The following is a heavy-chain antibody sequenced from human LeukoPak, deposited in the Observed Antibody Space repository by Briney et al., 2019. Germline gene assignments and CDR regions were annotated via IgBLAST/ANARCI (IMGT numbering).Heavy chain of an antibody. CDR1: GYTFTSYG. V-gene: IGHV1-18*01. Sequence: ASVKVSCKASGYTFTSYGISWVRQAPGQGLEWMGWISAYNGNANYAQKLQGRVTMTTDTSTSTAYMELRSLRSDDTAVYYCARGVSYYYDSSGYFYWFDPWGQGTLVTVSS. D-gene: IGHD3-22*01. CDR3: ARGVSYYYDSSGYFYWFDP. CDR2: ISAYNGNA. J-gene: IGHJ5*02.